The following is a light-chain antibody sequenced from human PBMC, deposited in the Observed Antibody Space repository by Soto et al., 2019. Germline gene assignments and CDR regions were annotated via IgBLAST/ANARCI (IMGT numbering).Light chain of an antibody. Sequence: QSALTQPASVSGSPGQSITISCTGPSSDVGSYNLVSWYQQHPGKAPKLMIYEGNKRPSGVSNRFSGSKSANTASLTISGLQTEDEADYYCCSYAGTNTFVFGTGTKVTVL. J-gene: IGLJ1*01. CDR2: EGN. CDR3: CSYAGTNTFV. CDR1: SSDVGSYNL. V-gene: IGLV2-23*01.